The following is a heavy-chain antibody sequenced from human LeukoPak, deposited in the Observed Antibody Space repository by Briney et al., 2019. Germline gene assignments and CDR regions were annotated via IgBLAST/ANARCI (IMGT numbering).Heavy chain of an antibody. CDR1: GFTFSSYS. CDR3: ARDHTHYYDSSGYYPASDY. D-gene: IGHD3-22*01. J-gene: IGHJ4*02. V-gene: IGHV3-21*01. Sequence: GGSLRLSCAASGFTFSSYSMNWVRQAPGKGREWVSSISSSSSYIYYADSVKGRFTISRDNAKNSLYLQMNSLRAEDTAVYYCARDHTHYYDSSGYYPASDYWGQGTLVTVSS. CDR2: ISSSSSYI.